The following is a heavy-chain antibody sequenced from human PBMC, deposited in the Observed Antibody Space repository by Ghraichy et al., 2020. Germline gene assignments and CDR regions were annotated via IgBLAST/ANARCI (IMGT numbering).Heavy chain of an antibody. CDR1: GGSVSSGSYY. J-gene: IGHJ4*02. CDR2: IYYSGST. D-gene: IGHD6-19*01. Sequence: SETLSLTCTVSGGSVSSGSYYWSWIRQPPGKGLEWIGYIYYSGSTNYNPSLKSRVTISVDTSKNQFSLKLSSVTAADTAVYYCATRREQWTIDYWGQGTLVTVSS. V-gene: IGHV4-61*01. CDR3: ATRREQWTIDY.